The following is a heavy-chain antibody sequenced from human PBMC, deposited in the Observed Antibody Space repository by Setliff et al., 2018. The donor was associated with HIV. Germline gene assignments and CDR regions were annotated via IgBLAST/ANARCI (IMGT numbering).Heavy chain of an antibody. D-gene: IGHD2-8*01. Sequence: ASVKVSCKASGDTFRSYAISWVRQAPGQGLEWMGWINTNTGNPTYAQVFAGRFVFSLDTSVSTAYLQISSLKAEDTAVYYCVRRADTNGGLFFWGQGTLVTVSS. CDR1: GDTFRSYA. CDR2: INTNTGNP. J-gene: IGHJ4*02. V-gene: IGHV7-4-1*02. CDR3: VRRADTNGGLFF.